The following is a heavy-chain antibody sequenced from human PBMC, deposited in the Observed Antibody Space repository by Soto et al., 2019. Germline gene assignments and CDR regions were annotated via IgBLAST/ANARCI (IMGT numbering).Heavy chain of an antibody. Sequence: PGGSLRLSCAASGFTVSSNYMSWVRQAPGKGLEWVSVIYSGGSTYYADSVKGRFTISRDNSKNTLYLQMNSLRAEDTAVYYCARGSYYYDSSGYYPNLAYWGQGTLVTVSS. CDR1: GFTVSSNY. CDR3: ARGSYYYDSSGYYPNLAY. V-gene: IGHV3-53*01. D-gene: IGHD3-22*01. J-gene: IGHJ4*02. CDR2: IYSGGST.